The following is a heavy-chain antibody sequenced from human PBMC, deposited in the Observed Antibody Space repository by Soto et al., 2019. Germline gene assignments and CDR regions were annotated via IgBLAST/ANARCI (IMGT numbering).Heavy chain of an antibody. CDR2: IYYSGST. CDR1: GGSISSGDCY. Sequence: TSETLSLTCTVSGGSISSGDCYWTWIRQPSGKGLEWIGYIYYSGSTHYNPSLKTRVTLSVDTSKNQVSLKVYSVTAADTAVYYCATADGFGVVTPFFEYWGQGILVTVSS. D-gene: IGHD3-3*01. V-gene: IGHV4-30-4*01. J-gene: IGHJ4*02. CDR3: ATADGFGVVTPFFEY.